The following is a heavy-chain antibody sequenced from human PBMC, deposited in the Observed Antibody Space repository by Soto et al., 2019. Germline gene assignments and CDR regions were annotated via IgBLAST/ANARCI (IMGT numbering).Heavy chain of an antibody. CDR1: GFSVSSNY. CDR3: ARDPGSIAVAGTI. J-gene: IGHJ4*02. CDR2: IYSGGST. D-gene: IGHD6-19*01. V-gene: IGHV3-53*01. Sequence: PGGSLRLSCAASGFSVSSNYMSWVRQAPGKGLEWVSVIYSGGSTHYADSVEGRFTISRDFSKNTLFLQMNSLRAEDTAVYYCARDPGSIAVAGTIWGQGTQVTVSS.